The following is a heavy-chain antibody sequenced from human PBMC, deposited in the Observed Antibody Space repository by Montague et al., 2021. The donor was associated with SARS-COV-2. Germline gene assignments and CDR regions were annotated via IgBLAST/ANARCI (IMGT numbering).Heavy chain of an antibody. CDR3: ASMVRAQVYYFDY. Sequence: TLSLTCTVSGGSISSGRYYWSWIRQPAGKGLEWIGRIYTSGSTNYXXXLKSRVTISVDTSKNQFSLKLSSVTAADTAVYYCASMVRAQVYYFDYWGQGTLVTVSS. V-gene: IGHV4-61*02. CDR1: GGSISSGRYY. J-gene: IGHJ4*02. D-gene: IGHD3-10*01. CDR2: IYTSGST.